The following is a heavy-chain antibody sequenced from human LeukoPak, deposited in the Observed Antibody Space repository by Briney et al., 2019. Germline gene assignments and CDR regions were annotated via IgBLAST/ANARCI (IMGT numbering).Heavy chain of an antibody. CDR1: GFTFSDHY. Sequence: GGSLRLSCAASGFTFSDHYIDWVRQAPGEGLEWVGRSRDKGNSYTTAYAASVRGRFTISRDDSKNSLYLQMNSLKIEDTAVYYCTKLARAPRDFDYWGQGTLVTVSS. J-gene: IGHJ4*01. CDR2: SRDKGNSYTT. D-gene: IGHD3-10*01. V-gene: IGHV3-72*01. CDR3: TKLARAPRDFDY.